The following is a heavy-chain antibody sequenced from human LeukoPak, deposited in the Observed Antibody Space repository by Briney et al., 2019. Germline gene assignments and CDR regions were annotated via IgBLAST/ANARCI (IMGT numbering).Heavy chain of an antibody. CDR1: GGSTSSGSYY. Sequence: SETLSLTCTVSGGSTSSGSYYWSWIRQPAGKGLEWIGRIYTSGSTNYNPSLKSRVTISVDTSKNQFSLKLSSVTAADTAVYYCASSAIGYVYWGQGTLVTVSS. J-gene: IGHJ4*02. CDR2: IYTSGST. D-gene: IGHD3-16*01. V-gene: IGHV4-61*02. CDR3: ASSAIGYVY.